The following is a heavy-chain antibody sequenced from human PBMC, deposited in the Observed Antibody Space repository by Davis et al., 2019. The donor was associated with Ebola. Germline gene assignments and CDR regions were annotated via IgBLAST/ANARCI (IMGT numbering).Heavy chain of an antibody. V-gene: IGHV3-13*01. CDR3: ARGRNTAMVPPLYGMDV. J-gene: IGHJ6*02. Sequence: GGSLRPSCAASGFTFSSYDMHWVRQATGKGLEWVSAIGTAGDTYYPGSVKGRFTISRENAKNSLYLQMNSLRAEDTAVYYCARGRNTAMVPPLYGMDVWGQGTTVTVSS. CDR1: GFTFSSYD. CDR2: IGTAGDT. D-gene: IGHD5-18*01.